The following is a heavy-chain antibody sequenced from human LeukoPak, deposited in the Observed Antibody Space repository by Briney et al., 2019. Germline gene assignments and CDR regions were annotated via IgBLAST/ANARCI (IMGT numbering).Heavy chain of an antibody. CDR2: ISGTGGTR. Sequence: GSLSLSFSASGFAFSINTMRWGRVAPGHGLEWVSAISGTGGTRCYEDSVKGRFHISRDNSKNTLYLQMNSLRAEDTAVYYCAKESYGMDVWGQGPTVSVSS. CDR1: GFAFSINT. V-gene: IGHV3-23*01. J-gene: IGHJ6*02. CDR3: AKESYGMDV.